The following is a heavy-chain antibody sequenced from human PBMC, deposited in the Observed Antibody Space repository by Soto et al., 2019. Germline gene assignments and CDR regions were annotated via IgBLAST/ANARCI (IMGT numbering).Heavy chain of an antibody. CDR2: ISSSGSTI. Sequence: QVQLVESGGGLVKPGGSLRLSCAASGFTFSDYYMSWIRQAPGKGLEWVSYISSSGSTIYYADSVKGRYTISRNNAKNSLWLQRNSLRAEAAAVYYCARSYSSSAYTYYFGQGTLVTVSS. J-gene: IGHJ4*02. CDR3: ARSYSSSAYTYY. CDR1: GFTFSDYY. V-gene: IGHV3-11*01. D-gene: IGHD6-6*01.